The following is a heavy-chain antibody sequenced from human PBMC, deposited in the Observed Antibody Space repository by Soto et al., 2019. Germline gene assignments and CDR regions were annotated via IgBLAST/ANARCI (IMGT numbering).Heavy chain of an antibody. CDR2: ISWNSGSI. D-gene: IGHD2-2*01. Sequence: EVQLVESGGNLVQPGRSLRLSCAASGFIFDDYAMPWVRQPPGKGLEWVSGISWNSGSIGYADSVKGRFTVSRDNAKKSLYLQMNSLRPEDTALYYCAKDSSSSLLYFDSWGQGTRVSVSS. J-gene: IGHJ4*02. CDR1: GFIFDDYA. V-gene: IGHV3-9*01. CDR3: AKDSSSSLLYFDS.